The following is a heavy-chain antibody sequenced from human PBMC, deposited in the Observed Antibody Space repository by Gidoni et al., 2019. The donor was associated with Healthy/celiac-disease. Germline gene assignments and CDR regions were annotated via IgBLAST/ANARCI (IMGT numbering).Heavy chain of an antibody. J-gene: IGHJ4*02. CDR1: GFTLSSYA. CDR2: IGGSGGST. Sequence: EVQLLESVGGLVQPGGSLRLSCAASGFTLSSYAMRWVRQAPGKGLEWVSVIGGSGGSTYYADAVNGRYTISRDNAKNMRYLKMNSLRAEETAVYYGAKDQDDILTGYYKGWGQGTLVTVSS. CDR3: AKDQDDILTGYYKG. V-gene: IGHV3-23*01. D-gene: IGHD3-9*01.